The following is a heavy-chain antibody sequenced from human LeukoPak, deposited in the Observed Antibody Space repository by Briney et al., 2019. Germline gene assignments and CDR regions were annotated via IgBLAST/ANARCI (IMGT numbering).Heavy chain of an antibody. J-gene: IGHJ4*02. Sequence: PGGSLRLSCADSGFKFSSYWMSWVRQTPGRGLEWVAQIKQDGSEKYYEDSVKGRFTISRDNAKNSLFLQMNSLRADDTAVYYCARGSGTSKAVFDYWGQGTLVTVSS. CDR3: ARGSGTSKAVFDY. D-gene: IGHD3-3*01. V-gene: IGHV3-7*01. CDR2: IKQDGSEK. CDR1: GFKFSSYW.